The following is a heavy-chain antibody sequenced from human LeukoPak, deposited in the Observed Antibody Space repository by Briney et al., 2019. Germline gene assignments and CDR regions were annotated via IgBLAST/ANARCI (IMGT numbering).Heavy chain of an antibody. CDR3: TTDTFGALDS. J-gene: IGHJ4*02. D-gene: IGHD3-10*01. Sequence: GGSLRLSCAASGYTFSRYWMHWVRQGPGKGLVWVSRINEDGSSTSYAESVRGRFTISRDNAKNTLYLQMNSLRAEDAAVYYCTTDTFGALDSLGQGTLVTVS. V-gene: IGHV3-74*01. CDR1: GYTFSRYW. CDR2: INEDGSST.